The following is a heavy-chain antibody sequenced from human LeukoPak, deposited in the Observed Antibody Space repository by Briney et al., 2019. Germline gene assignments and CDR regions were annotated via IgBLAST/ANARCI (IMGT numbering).Heavy chain of an antibody. V-gene: IGHV3-23*01. CDR1: GFTFSSYW. J-gene: IGHJ4*02. D-gene: IGHD5-12*01. Sequence: GGSLRLSCAASGFTFSSYWLHWVRQAPGEGLVWVSAISGTGGTTYYADSVKGRFTISRDNSKNTLYLQMNSLRAEDTAVYYCAKGLRKGYDFDYWGQGTLVTVSS. CDR3: AKGLRKGYDFDY. CDR2: ISGTGGTT.